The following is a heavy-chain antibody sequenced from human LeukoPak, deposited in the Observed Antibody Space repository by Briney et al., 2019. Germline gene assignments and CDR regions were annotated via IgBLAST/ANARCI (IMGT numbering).Heavy chain of an antibody. CDR2: INHSGST. CDR1: GGSFSGYY. V-gene: IGHV4-34*01. Sequence: SETLSLTCAVYGGSFSGYYWSWIGQPPGKGLEWIGEINHSGSTNYNPSLESRVTISVDTSKNQFSLKLSSVTAADTAVYYCATSYRKYSSGWYRDYWGQGTLVTVSS. J-gene: IGHJ4*02. CDR3: ATSYRKYSSGWYRDY. D-gene: IGHD6-19*01.